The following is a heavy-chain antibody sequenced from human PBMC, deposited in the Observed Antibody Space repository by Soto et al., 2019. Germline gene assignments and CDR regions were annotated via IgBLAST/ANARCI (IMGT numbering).Heavy chain of an antibody. Sequence: SVKVSCKASGGTFSSYTISWVRQAPGQGLEWMGRIIPILGIANYAQKFQGRVTITADKSTSTAYMELSSLRSEDTAVYYCARDRTAHYYDSSGYYRQNDAFDIWGQGTTVTVSS. J-gene: IGHJ3*02. CDR1: GGTFSSYT. CDR2: IIPILGIA. V-gene: IGHV1-69*04. D-gene: IGHD3-22*01. CDR3: ARDRTAHYYDSSGYYRQNDAFDI.